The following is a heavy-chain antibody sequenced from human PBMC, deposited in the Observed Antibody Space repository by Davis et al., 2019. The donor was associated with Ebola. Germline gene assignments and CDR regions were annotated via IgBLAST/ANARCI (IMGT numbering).Heavy chain of an antibody. J-gene: IGHJ6*03. CDR1: GFTFSSYA. V-gene: IGHV3-30-3*01. Sequence: GESLKISCAASGFTFSSYAMHWVRQAPGKGLEWVAVISYDGSNKYYADSVKGRFTISRDHSKNTLYLQMNSLRAEDTAVYYCARVADSSSWYPPFGYYYMDVWGKGTTVTVSS. CDR3: ARVADSSSWYPPFGYYYMDV. D-gene: IGHD6-13*01. CDR2: ISYDGSNK.